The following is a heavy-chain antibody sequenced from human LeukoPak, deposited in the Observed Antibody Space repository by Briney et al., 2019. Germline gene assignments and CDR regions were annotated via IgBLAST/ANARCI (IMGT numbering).Heavy chain of an antibody. D-gene: IGHD2-15*01. V-gene: IGHV5-51*01. J-gene: IGHJ4*02. CDR2: IYPGDSDT. CDR3: ARSSWGYCSGGSCLLYYFDY. Sequence: GESLQISCQGSGYSFTSYWIGWVRQMPGKGLEWMGIIYPGDSDTRYSPSFQGQVTISADQSISTAYLQWSSLKASDTAMYYCARSSWGYCSGGSCLLYYFDYWGQGTLVTVSS. CDR1: GYSFTSYW.